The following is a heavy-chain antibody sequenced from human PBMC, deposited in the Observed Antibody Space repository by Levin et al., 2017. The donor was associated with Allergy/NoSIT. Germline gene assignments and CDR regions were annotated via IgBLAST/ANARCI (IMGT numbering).Heavy chain of an antibody. CDR3: VKDSHSGHVGHNWLDR. J-gene: IGHJ5*02. D-gene: IGHD6-25*01. Sequence: PGGSLRLSCQPSGFMFSFYAMNWVRQAPGKGLEWVSSITDDGAATYFADSVRGRFKISRDNSKSTVYLEMGSLRAEDTAVYYCVKDSHSGHVGHNWLDRWGQGTLVTVSS. CDR2: ITDDGAAT. V-gene: IGHV3-23*01. CDR1: GFMFSFYA.